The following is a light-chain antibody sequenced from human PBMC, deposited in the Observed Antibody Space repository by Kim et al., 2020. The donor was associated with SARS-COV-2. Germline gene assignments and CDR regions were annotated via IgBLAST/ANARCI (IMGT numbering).Light chain of an antibody. CDR2: DAS. CDR3: QQRSNWPPT. Sequence: SFSPGERATLSCRASQSVSSYLAWYQQKPGQAPRLLIYDASNRATGIPARFSGSGSGTDFTLTISSLEPEDFAVYYCQQRSNWPPTFGQGTKVEIK. CDR1: QSVSSY. V-gene: IGKV3-11*01. J-gene: IGKJ1*01.